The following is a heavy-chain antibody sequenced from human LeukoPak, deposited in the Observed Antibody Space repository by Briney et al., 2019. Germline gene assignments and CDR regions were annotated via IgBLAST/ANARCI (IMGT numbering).Heavy chain of an antibody. CDR3: ARDYGGKGDY. V-gene: IGHV3-48*04. CDR1: GFTFSSYG. J-gene: IGHJ4*02. Sequence: PGGSLRLSCAASGFTFSSYGMHWVRQAPGKGLEWVSYISSSSNTIHYADSVKGRFTISRDNARNSLYLQMNSLRAEDTALYYCARDYGGKGDYWGQGTLVTVSS. CDR2: ISSSSNTI. D-gene: IGHD4-23*01.